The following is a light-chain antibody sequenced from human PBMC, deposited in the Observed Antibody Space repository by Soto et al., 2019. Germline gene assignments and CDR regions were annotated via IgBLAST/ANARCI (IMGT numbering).Light chain of an antibody. CDR3: QQYNKWPLT. J-gene: IGKJ4*01. CDR1: QSVSSN. Sequence: EIVMTQSPATLSVSPGERATLSCRASQSVSSNLAWYQQKPGQAPRLLIYGASTRATGIPATFSGSASGTEVTLSISSLQSEDFAVYYCQQYNKWPLTFGGGTKVEIK. CDR2: GAS. V-gene: IGKV3-15*01.